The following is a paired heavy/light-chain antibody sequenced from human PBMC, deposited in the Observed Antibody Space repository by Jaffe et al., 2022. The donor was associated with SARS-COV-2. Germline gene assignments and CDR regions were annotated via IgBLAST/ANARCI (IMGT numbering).Light chain of an antibody. J-gene: IGLJ2*01. CDR3: ASWDDSLRGLV. V-gene: IGLV1-44*01. CDR1: SSNIGGNA. Sequence: QSVLTQPPSASGTPGQRVTISCSGSSSNIGGNAVNWYQQLPGTAPKLLIYTNNQRPSGVPDRFSGSKSGTSASLAISGLQSEDEADYYCASWDDSLRGLVFGGGTKLTVL. CDR2: TNN.
Heavy chain of an antibody. J-gene: IGHJ6*02. V-gene: IGHV4-61*02. Sequence: QVQLQESGPGLVKPSQTLSLTCNVSGGSISTGSHYWSWIRQPDGQGLEWIGRIHTSGSTNYNASLKTRVTISLDTSKNQVSLRLSSVTAADTAVYYCARAPGSGTYGSNLYYHYGMDDWGQGTTVTVSS. CDR3: ARAPGSGTYGSNLYYHYGMDD. CDR2: IHTSGST. D-gene: IGHD3-10*01. CDR1: GGSISTGSHY.